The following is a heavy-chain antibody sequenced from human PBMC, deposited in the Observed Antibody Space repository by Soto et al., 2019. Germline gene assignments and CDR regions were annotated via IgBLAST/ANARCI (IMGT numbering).Heavy chain of an antibody. CDR3: ARLPTGYPNWFDP. D-gene: IGHD3-9*01. V-gene: IGHV4-39*01. CDR1: GASISTNHHN. Sequence: QVQLQGSGPGLVRPSETLSLTCTVSGASISTNHHNWAWVRQPPGKGLEWMGNIHYRGDTYFNPSLGSRLSMSVDTSTHQFSLKLTSVTAADTAVYYCARLPTGYPNWFDPWGQGTLVTVSS. J-gene: IGHJ5*02. CDR2: IHYRGDT.